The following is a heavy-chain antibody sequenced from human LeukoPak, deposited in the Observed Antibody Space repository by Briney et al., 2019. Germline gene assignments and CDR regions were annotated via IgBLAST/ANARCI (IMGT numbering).Heavy chain of an antibody. CDR2: IIPMLGTA. J-gene: IGHJ4*02. CDR3: TSDPDTYYYDSSGYYFGY. CDR1: GGTFSNNA. D-gene: IGHD3-22*01. V-gene: IGHV1-69*13. Sequence: ASVKVSCKASGGTFSNNAISWVRQAPGQGLEWMGGIIPMLGTANYAQKFQGRVTITADESTSTAYMELSSLRSEDTAVYYCTSDPDTYYYDSSGYYFGYWGQGTLVTVSS.